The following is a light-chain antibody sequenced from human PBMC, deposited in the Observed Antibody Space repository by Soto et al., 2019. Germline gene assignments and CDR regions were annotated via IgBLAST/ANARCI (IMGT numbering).Light chain of an antibody. CDR2: SES. CDR3: QHYGTSRVT. V-gene: IGKV3-20*01. J-gene: IGKJ3*01. Sequence: EVVLTQSPGTLSLSPGERATLSCRASQSINNNLAWYQHKPGQAPRLLIYSESSRAAGIPDRFSGSGSRTDFTLTLSRLEPEDFAVYYCQHYGTSRVTFGPGTKVYIK. CDR1: QSINNN.